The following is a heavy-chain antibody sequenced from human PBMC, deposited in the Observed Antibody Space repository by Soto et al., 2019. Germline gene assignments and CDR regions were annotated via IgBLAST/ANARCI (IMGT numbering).Heavy chain of an antibody. Sequence: QVQLVESGGGVVQPGTSLRLSCVASGFSLSNYGMHWVRQAPGKGLEWVALIWFDGSDEYSAASVKGRFSISRDNSKNTLYLQMNSLRADDTAMYYCARHVGSSGSSRGLDTWGKGTLVTVSS. J-gene: IGHJ5*02. CDR3: ARHVGSSGSSRGLDT. CDR2: IWFDGSDE. D-gene: IGHD3-10*01. CDR1: GFSLSNYG. V-gene: IGHV3-33*01.